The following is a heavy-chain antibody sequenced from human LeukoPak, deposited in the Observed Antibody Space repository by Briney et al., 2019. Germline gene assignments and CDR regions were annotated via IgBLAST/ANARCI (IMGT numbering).Heavy chain of an antibody. D-gene: IGHD2-15*01. CDR3: ARDWCPLFGDCSGGSCYPCAMGY. V-gene: IGHV1-2*02. J-gene: IGHJ4*02. CDR1: GYTFTGYY. Sequence: GASVKVSCKASGYTFTGYYMHWVRQAPGQGLEWMGWINPNSGGTNYAQKFQGRVTMTRDTSISTAYMELSRLRSDDTAVYYCARDWCPLFGDCSGGSCYPCAMGYWGQGTLVTVSS. CDR2: INPNSGGT.